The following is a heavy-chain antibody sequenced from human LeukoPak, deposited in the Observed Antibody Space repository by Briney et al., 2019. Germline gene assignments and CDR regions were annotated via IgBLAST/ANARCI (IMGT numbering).Heavy chain of an antibody. J-gene: IGHJ4*02. CDR3: GGGISQLWALDY. Sequence: GGSLRLSCAASGFTFSTYSMNWVRQAPGKGLEWVSYISSGSGTINYADSVKGRFTISRDNAKNSLYLQMNSLRAEDTAVYYCGGGISQLWALDYWGQGTLVTVSS. V-gene: IGHV3-48*01. CDR2: ISSGSGTI. CDR1: GFTFSTYS. D-gene: IGHD5-18*01.